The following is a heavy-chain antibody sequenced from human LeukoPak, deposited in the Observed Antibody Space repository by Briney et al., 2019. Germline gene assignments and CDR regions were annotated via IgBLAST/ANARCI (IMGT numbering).Heavy chain of an antibody. D-gene: IGHD6-19*01. CDR2: INSDGCST. CDR1: GFTFSSYW. CDR3: ARVMGTYSSGWSREPRYLDY. Sequence: PGGSLRLSCAASGFTFSSYWMHWVRQAPGKGLVWVSRINSDGCSTSYADSVKGRFTISRDNAKNTLYLQMNSLRAEDTAVYYCARVMGTYSSGWSREPRYLDYWGQGTLVTVSS. J-gene: IGHJ4*02. V-gene: IGHV3-74*01.